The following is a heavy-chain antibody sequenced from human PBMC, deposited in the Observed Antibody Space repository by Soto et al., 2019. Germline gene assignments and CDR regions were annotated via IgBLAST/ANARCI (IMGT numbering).Heavy chain of an antibody. Sequence: QVQLVESGGGVVQPGRSLRLSCAASGFTFSSYAMHWVRQAPGKGLEWVAVISYDGSNKYYADSVKGRFTISRDNSKNTLYQQMNSLRAEDTAVYYCARDCLSSSWYSYYYYYGMDVWGQGTTVTVSS. J-gene: IGHJ6*02. CDR3: ARDCLSSSWYSYYYYYGMDV. V-gene: IGHV3-30-3*01. D-gene: IGHD6-13*01. CDR2: ISYDGSNK. CDR1: GFTFSSYA.